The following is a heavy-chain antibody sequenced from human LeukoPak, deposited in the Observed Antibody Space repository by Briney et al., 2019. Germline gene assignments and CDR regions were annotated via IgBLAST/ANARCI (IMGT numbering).Heavy chain of an antibody. D-gene: IGHD1-26*01. J-gene: IGHJ4*02. CDR1: GFTVSSNY. CDR3: AKSHSGSSTLDY. Sequence: AGGSLRLSCAASGFTVSSNYMSWVRQAPGKGLEWVSVIYSGGSTYYADSVEGRFTISRDNSKNTLYLQMNSLRAEDTAVYYCAKSHSGSSTLDYWGQGTLVTVSS. V-gene: IGHV3-66*01. CDR2: IYSGGST.